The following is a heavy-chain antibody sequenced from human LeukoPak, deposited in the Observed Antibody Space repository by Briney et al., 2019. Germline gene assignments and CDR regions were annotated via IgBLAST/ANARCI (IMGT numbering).Heavy chain of an antibody. V-gene: IGHV1-18*01. CDR2: ISAYNGNT. D-gene: IGHD1-1*01. J-gene: IGHJ6*02. CDR3: ARVVRTGTTSYYYYGMDV. CDR1: GYTFTSYG. Sequence: ASVKVSCKASGYTFTSYGIIWVRQAPGQGLEWMGWISAYNGNTNYAQKLQGRVTMTTDTSTSTAYMELRSLRSDDTAVYYCARVVRTGTTSYYYYGMDVWGQGTTVTVSS.